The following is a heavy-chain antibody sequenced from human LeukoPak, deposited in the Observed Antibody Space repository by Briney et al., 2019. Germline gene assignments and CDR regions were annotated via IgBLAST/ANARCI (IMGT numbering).Heavy chain of an antibody. Sequence: ASVKVSCKVSGYILTELSMHWVRQAPGKGLEWLGGLDPEDGETIYAQKFQGRVTMTEDTSTDTAYMELSSLRSEDTAVYYCATPPLRWLVKGGYYFDYWGQGTLVTVSS. J-gene: IGHJ4*02. CDR2: LDPEDGET. D-gene: IGHD6-19*01. CDR1: GYILTELS. V-gene: IGHV1-24*01. CDR3: ATPPLRWLVKGGYYFDY.